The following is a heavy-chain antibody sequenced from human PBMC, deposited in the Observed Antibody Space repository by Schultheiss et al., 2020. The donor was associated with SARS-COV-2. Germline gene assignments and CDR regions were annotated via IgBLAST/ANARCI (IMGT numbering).Heavy chain of an antibody. CDR2: ISGSGGST. CDR1: GFTFSSYA. CDR3: ARGGGGGLGPPPDY. Sequence: GESLKISCAASGFTFSSYAMSWVRQAPGKGLEWVSAISGSGGSTYYADSVKGRFTISRDNSKNTLYLQMNSLRAEDTAVYYCARGGGGGLGPPPDYWGQGTLVTVSS. J-gene: IGHJ4*02. D-gene: IGHD5-12*01. V-gene: IGHV3-23*01.